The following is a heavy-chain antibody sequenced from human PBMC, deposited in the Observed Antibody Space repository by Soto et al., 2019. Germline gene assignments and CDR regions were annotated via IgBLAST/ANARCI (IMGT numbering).Heavy chain of an antibody. CDR3: ARDMAAGQDGMDV. D-gene: IGHD6-13*01. J-gene: IGHJ6*02. CDR1: GYTFTSYY. Sequence: QVQLVQSGAEVKKPGASVKVSCKASGYTFTSYYMHWVRQAPGQGLEWMGIIIPSGGSTSYAQKFQGRVTMSRDTSTITVYLELSSLGSEDTAVYYCARDMAAGQDGMDVWGQGTTVTVCS. CDR2: IIPSGGST. V-gene: IGHV1-46*01.